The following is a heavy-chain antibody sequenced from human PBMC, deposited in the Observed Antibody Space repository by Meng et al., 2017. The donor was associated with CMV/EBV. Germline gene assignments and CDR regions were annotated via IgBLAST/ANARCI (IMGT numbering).Heavy chain of an antibody. CDR2: INHSGST. Sequence: QSQLQQWGAGLLKPSETLSLTCAVYGGSFSGYYWSWIRQPPGKGLEWIGEINHSGSTNYNPSLKSRVTISVDTSKNQFSLKLSSVTAADTAVYYCARVWDSGWDYWGQGTLVTVPS. CDR1: GGSFSGYY. J-gene: IGHJ4*02. CDR3: ARVWDSGWDY. V-gene: IGHV4-34*01. D-gene: IGHD3-22*01.